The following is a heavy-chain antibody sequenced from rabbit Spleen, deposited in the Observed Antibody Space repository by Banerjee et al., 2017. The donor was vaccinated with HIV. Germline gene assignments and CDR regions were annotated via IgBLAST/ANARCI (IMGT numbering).Heavy chain of an antibody. D-gene: IGHD8-1*01. Sequence: QEQLEESGGDLVKPEGSLTLTCTVSGFSFSSSDYMCWVRQAPGKGLEWISCIGGSSGTTYYASGAKGRFTISKTSSTTVTLQMTSLTAADTATYFCARDTGSSFSTYGMDLWGPGTLVTVS. J-gene: IGHJ6*01. CDR1: GFSFSSSDY. CDR3: ARDTGSSFSTYGMDL. V-gene: IGHV1S45*01. CDR2: IGGSSGTT.